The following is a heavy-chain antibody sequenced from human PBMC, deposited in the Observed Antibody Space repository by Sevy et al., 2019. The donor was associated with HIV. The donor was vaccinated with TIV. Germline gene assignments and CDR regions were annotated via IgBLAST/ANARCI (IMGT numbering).Heavy chain of an antibody. D-gene: IGHD3-16*02. CDR1: GFTFRSYW. Sequence: GGSLRLSCAASGFTFRSYWMHWVRQAPGKGLVWVSRIKSDGSSTTYADSVKGRFTISRDNAKNTVYLQMNSLRTEDTAVYYCAREGVLSGGVIVSYGMDVWGQGITVTVSS. CDR3: AREGVLSGGVIVSYGMDV. J-gene: IGHJ6*02. CDR2: IKSDGSST. V-gene: IGHV3-74*01.